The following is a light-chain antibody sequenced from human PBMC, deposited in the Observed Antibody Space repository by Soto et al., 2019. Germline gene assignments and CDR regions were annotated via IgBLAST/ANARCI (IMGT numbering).Light chain of an antibody. J-gene: IGKJ3*01. V-gene: IGKV1-9*01. CDR1: QAIGSY. CDR3: QQVDSYPRT. CDR2: SAS. Sequence: IQLTQSPSSLSASVGDTVTTTCRASQAIGSYFAWYQQRPGTAPKLLIYSASTLHSGVPSRFSGSGSGTDFTLTISSLQPEDFATYYCQQVDSYPRTFGPGTTVEI.